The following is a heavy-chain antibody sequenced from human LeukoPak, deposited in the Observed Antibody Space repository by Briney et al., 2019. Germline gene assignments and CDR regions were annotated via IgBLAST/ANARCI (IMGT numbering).Heavy chain of an antibody. CDR2: INHSGST. V-gene: IGHV4-34*01. CDR3: ARRPTDYYYGMDV. J-gene: IGHJ6*04. D-gene: IGHD1-14*01. Sequence: SETLSLTCAVYGGSFSGYYWSWIRQPPGKGLEWIGEINHSGSTNYNPSLKSRVTISVDTSKNQFSLKLSSVTAADTAVYYCARRPTDYYYGMDVWGKGTTVTVSS. CDR1: GGSFSGYY.